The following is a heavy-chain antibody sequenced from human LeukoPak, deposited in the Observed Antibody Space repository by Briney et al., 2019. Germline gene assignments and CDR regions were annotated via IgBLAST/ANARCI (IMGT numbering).Heavy chain of an antibody. CDR1: GFTFSSYW. J-gene: IGHJ4*02. CDR2: IKQDGSEK. D-gene: IGHD3-10*01. V-gene: IGHV3-7*01. Sequence: GGSLRLSCAASGFTFSSYWMSWVRQAPGKGLEWVANIKQDGSEKYYVDSVKGRFTISRDNAENSLFLQMNSLRAEDTAVYYCARESFYYGSGSYYKRGYYFDYWGQGTLVTVSS. CDR3: ARESFYYGSGSYYKRGYYFDY.